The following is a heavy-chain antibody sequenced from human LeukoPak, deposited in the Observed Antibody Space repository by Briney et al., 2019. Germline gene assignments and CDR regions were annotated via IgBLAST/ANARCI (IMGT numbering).Heavy chain of an antibody. Sequence: PSETLTLTCTVSGGSISSSSYYWSWIRQPPGKGLEWIGSIYYSESTYYNPSLKSRVTISVDTSKNQFSLKLSSVAAADTAVYYCAREGPLEDGDAFDIWGQGTMVTVSS. V-gene: IGHV4-39*07. CDR3: AREGPLEDGDAFDI. J-gene: IGHJ3*02. CDR1: GGSISSSSYY. CDR2: IYYSEST.